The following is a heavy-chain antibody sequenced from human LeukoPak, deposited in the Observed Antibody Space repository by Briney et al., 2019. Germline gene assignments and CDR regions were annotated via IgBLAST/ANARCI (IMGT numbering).Heavy chain of an antibody. J-gene: IGHJ4*02. CDR2: INPNSGGT. D-gene: IGHD3-10*01. V-gene: IGHV1-2*02. Sequence: GASVKVSCKASGYTFTGYYMHWVRQAPGQGLEWMGWINPNSGGTNYAQKFQGRVTMTRDTSISTAYMELSRLRSDDTAVYYCARGQPTVRGVEDYWGQGTLVTLSS. CDR3: ARGQPTVRGVEDY. CDR1: GYTFTGYY.